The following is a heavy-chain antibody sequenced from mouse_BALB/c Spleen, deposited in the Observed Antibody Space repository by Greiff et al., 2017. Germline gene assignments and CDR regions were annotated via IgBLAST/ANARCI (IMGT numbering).Heavy chain of an antibody. CDR3: TREGITSSWFAY. V-gene: IGHV1S127*01. CDR1: GYTFTSYW. Sequence: VQLQQPGAELVKPGASVKMSCKASGYTFTSYWMHWVKQRPGQGLEWIGVIDPSDSYTSYNQKFKGKATLTVDTSSSTAYMQLSSLTSEDSAVYYCTREGITSSWFAYWGQGTLVTVSA. J-gene: IGHJ3*01. D-gene: IGHD1-1*01. CDR2: IDPSDSYT.